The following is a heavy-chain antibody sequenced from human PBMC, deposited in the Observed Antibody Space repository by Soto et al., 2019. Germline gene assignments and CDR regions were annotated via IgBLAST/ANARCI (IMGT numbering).Heavy chain of an antibody. Sequence: GGSLRLSCAASGFTFSSYAMHWVRQAPGKGLEYVSAISSNGGSTYYANSVKGRFTISRDNSKNTLYLQMGSLRAEDMAVYYCARVVGPSSSYSEGAFDYWGQGTLVTVSS. D-gene: IGHD6-13*01. CDR2: ISSNGGST. J-gene: IGHJ4*02. CDR1: GFTFSSYA. CDR3: ARVVGPSSSYSEGAFDY. V-gene: IGHV3-64*01.